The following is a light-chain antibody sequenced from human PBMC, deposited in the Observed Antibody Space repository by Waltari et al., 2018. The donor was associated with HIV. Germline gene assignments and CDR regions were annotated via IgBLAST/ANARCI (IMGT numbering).Light chain of an antibody. V-gene: IGKV1-5*03. CDR3: QQYDTYYRT. CDR2: KAS. Sequence: DIQMTQSPSTLSASVGDRVTITCRAGQSISSWLAWYQQKAGRAPKLLIYKASNLETGVPSRFSGTGSGTEFTLTITSVQPDDFGTYYCQQYDTYYRTFGQGTKVEI. CDR1: QSISSW. J-gene: IGKJ1*01.